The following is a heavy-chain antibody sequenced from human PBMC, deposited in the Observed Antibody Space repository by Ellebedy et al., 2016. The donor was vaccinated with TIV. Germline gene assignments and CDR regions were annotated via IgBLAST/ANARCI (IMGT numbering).Heavy chain of an antibody. CDR2: IYHSGST. Sequence: SETLSLXCTVPVGLVTGITYYWGWIRQPPGKGLEWIGSIYHSGSTYYNPSLKSRVTISVDTSKKQVSLKLSSVTAADTAIYYCVYGRAVDAYDIWGQGTMVTVSS. J-gene: IGHJ3*02. CDR3: VYGRAVDAYDI. D-gene: IGHD4-17*01. V-gene: IGHV4-39*01. CDR1: VGLVTGITYY.